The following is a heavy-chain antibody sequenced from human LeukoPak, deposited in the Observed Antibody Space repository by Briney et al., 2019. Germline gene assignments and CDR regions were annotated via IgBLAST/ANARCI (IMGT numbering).Heavy chain of an antibody. V-gene: IGHV4-38-2*02. CDR3: ARFPLWSNWFDP. Sequence: SETLSLTCTVSGYSISSGYYWGWIRQPPGKGLEWIGSIYHSGSTNYNPSLKSRVTISVDTSKNQFSLKLSSVTAADTAVYYCARFPLWSNWFDPWGQGTLVTVSS. J-gene: IGHJ5*02. CDR2: IYHSGST. D-gene: IGHD3-10*01. CDR1: GYSISSGYY.